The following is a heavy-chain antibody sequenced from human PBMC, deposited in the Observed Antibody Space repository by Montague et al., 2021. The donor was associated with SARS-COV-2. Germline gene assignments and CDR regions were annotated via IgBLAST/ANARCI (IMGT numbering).Heavy chain of an antibody. CDR1: GGSITGYY. Sequence: SETLSLTRTDSGGSITGYYWSWLRRSPGKGLEWIAYIYDGGAANYNPSLGSRVTISTDTSKNQLSLKVNSVTAADTAVYYCVRDHPYGGPRGAYDIWGQGTVVTVSS. D-gene: IGHD4-23*01. J-gene: IGHJ3*02. CDR2: IYDGGAA. CDR3: VRDHPYGGPRGAYDI. V-gene: IGHV4-59*01.